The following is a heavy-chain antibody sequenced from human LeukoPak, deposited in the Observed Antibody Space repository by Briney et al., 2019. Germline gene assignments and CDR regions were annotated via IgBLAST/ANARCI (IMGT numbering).Heavy chain of an antibody. CDR3: ARFGYSSSWSHWYFDL. CDR1: GGSFSGYY. V-gene: IGHV4-34*01. CDR2: INHSGST. D-gene: IGHD6-13*01. J-gene: IGHJ2*01. Sequence: SETLSLTCAVSGGSFSGYYWSWIRQPPGKGLEWIGEINHSGSTNYNPSLKSRVTISVDTSKNQFSLKLSSVTAADTAVYYCARFGYSSSWSHWYFDLWGRGTLVTVSS.